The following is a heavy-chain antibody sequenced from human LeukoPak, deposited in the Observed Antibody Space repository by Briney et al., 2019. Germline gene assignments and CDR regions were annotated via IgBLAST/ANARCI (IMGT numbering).Heavy chain of an antibody. V-gene: IGHV3-11*04. CDR3: ARERDANYYDSSGYYSIRDY. CDR2: ISSSGSTI. J-gene: IGHJ4*02. D-gene: IGHD3-22*01. CDR1: GFTFSDYY. Sequence: GGSLRLSCAASGFTFSDYYMSWIRQAPGKGLEWVSYISSSGSTIYYADSVKGRFTISRDNAKNSLYLQTNSLRAEDAAVYYCARERDANYYDSSGYYSIRDYWGQGTLVTVSS.